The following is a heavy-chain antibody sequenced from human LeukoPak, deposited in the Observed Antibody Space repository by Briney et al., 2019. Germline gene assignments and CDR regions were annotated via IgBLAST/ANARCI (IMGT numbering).Heavy chain of an antibody. V-gene: IGHV5-51*01. CDR2: T. J-gene: IGHJ4*02. Sequence: TRYSPSFQGQVTISADKSISTAYLQWSSLKASDTAMYYCARHSPRFAVDYWGQGTLVTVSS. D-gene: IGHD3-16*01. CDR3: ARHSPRFAVDY.